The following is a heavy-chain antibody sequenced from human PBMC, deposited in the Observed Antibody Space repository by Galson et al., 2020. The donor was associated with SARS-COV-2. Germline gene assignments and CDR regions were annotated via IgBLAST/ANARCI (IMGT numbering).Heavy chain of an antibody. CDR2: IIPTFGTA. Sequence: SSVKVPCKASGGTFSSYAISRVRQAPGQGLEWMGGIIPTFGTANYAQQFQGRVTITADKSTSTAYMELSSLGSEDTAVYSCASNQRYCSSTSCPYYNYYGMDVGSQGTTVTVSS. J-gene: IGHJ6*02. D-gene: IGHD2-2*01. V-gene: IGHV1-69*06. CDR3: ASNQRYCSSTSCPYYNYYGMDV. CDR1: GGTFSSYA.